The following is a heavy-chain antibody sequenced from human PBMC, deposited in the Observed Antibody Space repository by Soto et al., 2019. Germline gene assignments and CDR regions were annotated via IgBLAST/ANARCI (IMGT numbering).Heavy chain of an antibody. CDR3: SYYYDSSGHYDY. Sequence: SETLSLTCAVSGGSIISNYWWAWIRQSPGEGLVWIGSIYHSGSTNYNPSLKSRVTISVDTSKNQFSLKLSSVTAADTAVYYCSYYYDSSGHYDYWGQGTLVTVSS. J-gene: IGHJ4*02. CDR2: IYHSGST. V-gene: IGHV4-38-2*01. CDR1: GGSIISNYW. D-gene: IGHD3-22*01.